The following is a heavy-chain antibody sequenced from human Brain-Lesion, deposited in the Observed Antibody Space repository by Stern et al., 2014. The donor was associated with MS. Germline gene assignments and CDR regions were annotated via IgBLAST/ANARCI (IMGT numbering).Heavy chain of an antibody. CDR3: ARRGDSSSSGFDY. CDR1: GYRFTSNW. Sequence: EDQLVESGAEVKKPGESLKISCKGSGYRFTSNWIGWVRQMPRKGLEWMGIIWPGDSDTRYSPSFQGQVTISADKSISTAYLQWSSLQASDTAMYYCARRGDSSSSGFDYWGQGTLVIVSS. V-gene: IGHV5-51*01. J-gene: IGHJ4*02. CDR2: IWPGDSDT. D-gene: IGHD6-6*01.